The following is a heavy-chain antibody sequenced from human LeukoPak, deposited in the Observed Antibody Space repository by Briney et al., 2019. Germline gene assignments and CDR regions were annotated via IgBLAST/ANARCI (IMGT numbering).Heavy chain of an antibody. Sequence: GGSLRLPCAASGFAFSNAWMNWVRQAPGKGLEWVGRIKSKTDGGTTDYAAPVKGRFTISRDDSKNTLYLQMNSLKTEDTAVYYCTTELYYDFWSGYYGGDYWGQGTLVTVSS. CDR3: TTELYYDFWSGYYGGDY. CDR2: IKSKTDGGTT. V-gene: IGHV3-15*07. D-gene: IGHD3-3*01. J-gene: IGHJ4*02. CDR1: GFAFSNAW.